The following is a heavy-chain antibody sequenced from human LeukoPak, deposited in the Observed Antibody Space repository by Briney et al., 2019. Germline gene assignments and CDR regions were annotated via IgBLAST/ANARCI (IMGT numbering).Heavy chain of an antibody. CDR1: GYTFSNYA. V-gene: IGHV7-4-1*02. CDR2: INTNAGNP. Sequence: ASVKVSCKASGYTFSNYAIIWVRPAPGQGLEWMGWINTNAGNPTYAQGFTGRFLFSLDTSVSTAYLQISSLKAEDTAVYYCARETPAFYWGQGTLVTVSS. CDR3: ARETPAFY. J-gene: IGHJ4*02.